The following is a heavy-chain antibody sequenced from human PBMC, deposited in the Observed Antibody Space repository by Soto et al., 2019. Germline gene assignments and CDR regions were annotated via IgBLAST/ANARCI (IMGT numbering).Heavy chain of an antibody. Sequence: SETLSLTCTVSGGSISSGDYYWSWVRQPPGKGLEWIGYIYYSGSTYYNPSLKSRVTISVDTSKNQFSLKLSSVTAADTAVYYCARSGVYSGYDVYYYGMDVWGQGTTVTVSS. CDR2: IYYSGST. D-gene: IGHD5-12*01. CDR3: ARSGVYSGYDVYYYGMDV. V-gene: IGHV4-30-4*01. J-gene: IGHJ6*02. CDR1: GGSISSGDYY.